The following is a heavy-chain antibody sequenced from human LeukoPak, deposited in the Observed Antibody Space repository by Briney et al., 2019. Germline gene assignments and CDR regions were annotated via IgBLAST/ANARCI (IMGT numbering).Heavy chain of an antibody. D-gene: IGHD5-18*01. CDR3: ARFIRGYSYGAFDY. CDR1: GFTFDDYG. V-gene: IGHV3-20*04. J-gene: IGHJ4*02. Sequence: PGGSLRLSCAASGFTFDDYGMTWVRQAPGKGLGGVSSINWNGGSTGYADSVKGRFTISRDKAKNSLYLQMNSLRAEDTALYYCARFIRGYSYGAFDYWGQGTLVTVSS. CDR2: INWNGGST.